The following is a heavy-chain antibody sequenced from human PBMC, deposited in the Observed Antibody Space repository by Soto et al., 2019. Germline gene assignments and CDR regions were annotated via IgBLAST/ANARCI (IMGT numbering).Heavy chain of an antibody. Sequence: EVQLVESGGGLVQPGGSLRLSCAASGFTFSSYSMNWVRQAPGKGLEWVSSISSSSSYIYYADSVKGRFTISRDNAKNSLYLQMNSLRAEDTAVYYCARGVGGYYYGSGSYYIWGQGTLVTVSS. CDR3: ARGVGGYYYGSGSYYI. CDR1: GFTFSSYS. V-gene: IGHV3-21*01. CDR2: ISSSSSYI. J-gene: IGHJ4*02. D-gene: IGHD3-10*01.